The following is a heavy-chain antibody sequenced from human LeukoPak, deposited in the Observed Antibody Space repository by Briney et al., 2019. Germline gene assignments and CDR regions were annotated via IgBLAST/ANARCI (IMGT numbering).Heavy chain of an antibody. CDR2: IYYSGST. CDR1: GGSISSSSYY. V-gene: IGHV4-39*01. J-gene: IGHJ4*02. D-gene: IGHD3-22*01. Sequence: KSSETLSLTCTVSGGSISSSSYYWGWIRQPPGKGLEWIGSIYYSGSTYYNPSLKSRVTISVDTSKNQFSLKLSSVTAADTAVYYCARGPPTDYYDGSGYYYFDFWGQGTLVTVSS. CDR3: ARGPPTDYYDGSGYYYFDF.